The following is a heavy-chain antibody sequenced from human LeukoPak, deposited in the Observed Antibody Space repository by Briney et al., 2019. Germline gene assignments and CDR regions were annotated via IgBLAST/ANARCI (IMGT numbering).Heavy chain of an antibody. CDR3: AGGSYRNWFDP. V-gene: IGHV1-18*01. D-gene: IGHD1-26*01. CDR1: GYTFTSYG. J-gene: IGHJ5*02. Sequence: ASVKVSCKASGYTFTSYGISWVRQAPGQGPEWMGWISAYNGNTNYAQKLQGRVTMTTDTSTSTAYMELSSLRSEDTAVYYCAGGSYRNWFDPWGQGTLVTVSS. CDR2: ISAYNGNT.